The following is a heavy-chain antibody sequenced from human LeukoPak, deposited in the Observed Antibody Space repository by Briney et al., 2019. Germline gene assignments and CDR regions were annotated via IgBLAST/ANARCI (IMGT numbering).Heavy chain of an antibody. CDR3: ARDSPPAYCSGGSCYFDY. J-gene: IGHJ4*02. D-gene: IGHD2-15*01. CDR1: GGSISSSNW. CDR2: IYHSGTT. Sequence: SETLSLTCAVSGGSISSSNWWTWVRQPPGKGLEWIGEIYHSGTTNYNPSLKSRVTISKDTSKNEFSLKLSSVTAADTAVYYCARDSPPAYCSGGSCYFDYWGRGTLVTVSS. V-gene: IGHV4-4*02.